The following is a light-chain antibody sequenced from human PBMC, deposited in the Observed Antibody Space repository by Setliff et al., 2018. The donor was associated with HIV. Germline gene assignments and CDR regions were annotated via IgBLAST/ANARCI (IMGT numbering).Light chain of an antibody. Sequence: QSVLSQPASVSGSPGQSITISCTGTSGDVGNYDHVSWYQHCPGKAPKLIIYDVIQRPSGISNRFSGSKSGNTASLTISRLQAEDEGDYYSSSYGDTNTSFGTGTKVTVL. V-gene: IGLV2-14*03. CDR3: SSYGDTNTS. J-gene: IGLJ1*01. CDR2: DVI. CDR1: SGDVGNYDH.